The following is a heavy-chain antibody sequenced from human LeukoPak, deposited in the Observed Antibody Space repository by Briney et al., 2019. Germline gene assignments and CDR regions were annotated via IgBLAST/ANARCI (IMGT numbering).Heavy chain of an antibody. V-gene: IGHV3-30*14. CDR1: GFTFSSYA. CDR2: ISYDGSNK. J-gene: IGHJ4*02. Sequence: GGSLRLSCAASGFTFSSYAMHWVRQAPGKGLEWVAVISYDGSNKYYADSVKGRFTISRDNSKNTLYLQMNSLRAEDTAVYYCARDVYCGGDCYYDYWGQGTLVTVSS. CDR3: ARDVYCGGDCYYDY. D-gene: IGHD2-21*02.